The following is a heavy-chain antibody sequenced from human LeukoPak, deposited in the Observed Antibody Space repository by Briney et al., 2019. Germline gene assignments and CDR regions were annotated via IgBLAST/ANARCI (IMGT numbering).Heavy chain of an antibody. CDR2: IYSGGST. Sequence: GGSLRLSCAASGFTFSSYAMSWVRQPPGKGLEWVSVIYSGGSTYYADSVKGRFTISRDNSKNTLYIQMNSLRAEDTAVYYCARASRGDSTYYGMDVWGQGTTVTVSS. CDR3: ARASRGDSTYYGMDV. V-gene: IGHV3-66*01. CDR1: GFTFSSYA. J-gene: IGHJ6*02. D-gene: IGHD4-17*01.